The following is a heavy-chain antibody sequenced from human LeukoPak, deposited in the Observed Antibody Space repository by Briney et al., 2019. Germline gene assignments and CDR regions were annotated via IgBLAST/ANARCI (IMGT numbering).Heavy chain of an antibody. Sequence: SETLSLTCTVSGGSISSYYWSWIRQPPGKGLEWIGYIYYSGSTNYNPSLKSRVTISVDTSKNQFSLKLSSVTAADTAVYYCARVHVGATSGYFDYWGQGTLVTVSS. V-gene: IGHV4-59*01. CDR2: IYYSGST. CDR3: ARVHVGATSGYFDY. D-gene: IGHD1-26*01. CDR1: GGSISSYY. J-gene: IGHJ4*02.